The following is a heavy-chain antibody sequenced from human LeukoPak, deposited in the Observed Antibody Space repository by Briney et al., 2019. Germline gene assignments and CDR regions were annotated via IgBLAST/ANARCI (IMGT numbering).Heavy chain of an antibody. CDR1: GFTFSSYG. V-gene: IGHV3-30*02. D-gene: IGHD6-6*01. CDR3: ATIRTYDSTSSDF. J-gene: IGHJ4*02. CDR2: IRYDGSIK. Sequence: GGSLRLSCAASGFTFSSYGMHWVRQAPGKGLEWVAFIRYDGSIKHYADSVKGRFTISRDTSKNTLYLQMNSLRAEDTAVYYCATIRTYDSTSSDFWGQGTLVTVSS.